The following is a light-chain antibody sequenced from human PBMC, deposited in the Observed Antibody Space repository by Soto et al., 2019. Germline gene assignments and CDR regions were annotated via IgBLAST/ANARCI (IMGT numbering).Light chain of an antibody. Sequence: QSVQTQPASVSGSPGQSITISCTGTSSDVGGYNYVSWYQQHPGKAPKLMIYDVSNRPSGVSNRFSGSKSGNTASLTISGLQAEDEADYYCSSYKSSSTLNVFGTGTKVTVL. J-gene: IGLJ1*01. V-gene: IGLV2-14*01. CDR2: DVS. CDR3: SSYKSSSTLNV. CDR1: SSDVGGYNY.